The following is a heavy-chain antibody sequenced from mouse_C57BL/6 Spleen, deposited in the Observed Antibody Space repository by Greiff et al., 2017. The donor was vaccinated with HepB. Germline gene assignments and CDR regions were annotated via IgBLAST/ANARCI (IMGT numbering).Heavy chain of an antibody. CDR1: GYTFTDYE. Sequence: VKLQESGAELVRPGASVTLSCKASGYTFTDYEMHWVKQTPVHGLEWIGAIDPETGGTAYNQKFKGKAILTADKSSSTAYMELRSLTSEDSAVYYCTRLGVLRLGDYWGQGTTLTVSS. V-gene: IGHV1-15*01. CDR3: TRLGVLRLGDY. D-gene: IGHD1-2*01. J-gene: IGHJ2*01. CDR2: IDPETGGT.